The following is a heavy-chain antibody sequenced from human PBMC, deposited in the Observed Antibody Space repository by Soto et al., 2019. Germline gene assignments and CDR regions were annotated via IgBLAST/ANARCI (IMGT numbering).Heavy chain of an antibody. J-gene: IGHJ6*03. CDR1: GFTFSSYA. CDR2: ISGSGGST. CDR3: AKDLGNCSSTSCYPEDYYYYYYMDV. V-gene: IGHV3-23*01. D-gene: IGHD2-2*01. Sequence: EVQLLESGGGLVQPGGSLRLSCAASGFTFSSYAMSWVRQAPGKGLEWVSAISGSGGSTYHADSVKGRFTISRDNSKNTLYLQMNSLRAEDTAVYYCAKDLGNCSSTSCYPEDYYYYYYMDVWGKGTTVTVSS.